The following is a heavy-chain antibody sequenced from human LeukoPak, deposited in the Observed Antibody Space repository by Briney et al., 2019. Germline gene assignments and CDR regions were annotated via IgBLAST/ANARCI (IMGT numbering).Heavy chain of an antibody. CDR2: ISGSGDST. CDR3: AKTYAFDI. V-gene: IGHV3-23*01. CDR1: GFPFSNYG. J-gene: IGHJ3*02. Sequence: PGGSLRLSCAASGFPFSNYGMSWLRQAPGKGLEWVSAISGSGDSTNYVDSVKGRFTISRDNSKNTLYLQMNSLRAEDTAVYYCAKTYAFDIWGQGTLVTVSS.